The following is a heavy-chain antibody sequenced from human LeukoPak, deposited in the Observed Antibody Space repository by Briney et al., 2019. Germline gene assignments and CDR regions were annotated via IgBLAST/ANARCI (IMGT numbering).Heavy chain of an antibody. V-gene: IGHV3-23*01. CDR2: IKGSGDKT. D-gene: IGHD4-17*01. J-gene: IGHJ4*02. CDR3: AKKVYGS. CDR1: GFTFSNYA. Sequence: GGSLRLSCAASGFTFSNYAMSWVRQAPGKGLEWVSVIKGSGDKTYYADSVRGRFTISRDNSKNTLYLQMNSLRAEDTAVYYCAKKVYGSWGQGTLVTVSS.